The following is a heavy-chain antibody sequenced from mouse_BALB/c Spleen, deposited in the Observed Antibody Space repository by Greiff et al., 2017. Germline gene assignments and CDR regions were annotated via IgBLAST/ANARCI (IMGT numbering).Heavy chain of an antibody. D-gene: IGHD2-1*01. Sequence: EVQRVESGGGLVQPGGSMKLSCVASGFTFSNYWMNWVRQSPEKGLEWVAEIRLKSNNYATHYAESVKGRFTISRDDSKSSVYLQMNNLRAEDTGIYYCTRPYGNYYYFDYWGQGTTLTVSS. CDR2: IRLKSNNYAT. J-gene: IGHJ2*01. V-gene: IGHV6-6*02. CDR3: TRPYGNYYYFDY. CDR1: GFTFSNYW.